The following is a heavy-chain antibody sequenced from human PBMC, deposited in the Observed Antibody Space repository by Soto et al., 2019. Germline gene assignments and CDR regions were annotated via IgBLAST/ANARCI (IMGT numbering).Heavy chain of an antibody. CDR1: GGSISSYY. CDR3: ARVRQRFLFPL. J-gene: IGHJ1*01. CDR2: IYYSGST. Sequence: SETLSLTCTVSGGSISSYYWSWIRQPPGKGLEWIGYIYYSGSTNYNPSLKSRVTISVDTSKNQFSLKLSSVTAADTAVYYCARVRQRFLFPLWGQGTLVLVSS. D-gene: IGHD2-2*01. V-gene: IGHV4-59*01.